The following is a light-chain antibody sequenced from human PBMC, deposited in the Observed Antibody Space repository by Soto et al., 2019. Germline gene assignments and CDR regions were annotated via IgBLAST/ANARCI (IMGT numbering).Light chain of an antibody. J-gene: IGKJ3*01. V-gene: IGKV1-27*01. CDR3: QTYNYLSGT. Sequence: DIQMTQSPSSLSASVGDRVTITCRASQGIGNYLAWYQQKPGKVPKLLIFAASTLQSGVPSRFRGSGSGTDFTLTISSLQPPYVATTFSQTYNYLSGTFGPGTKVDIK. CDR2: AAS. CDR1: QGIGNY.